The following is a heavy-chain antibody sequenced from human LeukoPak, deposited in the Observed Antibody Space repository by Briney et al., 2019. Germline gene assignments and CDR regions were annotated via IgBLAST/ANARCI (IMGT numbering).Heavy chain of an antibody. J-gene: IGHJ4*02. V-gene: IGHV3-23*01. CDR1: GFTFSNYG. D-gene: IGHD3-9*01. Sequence: PGGSLRLSCAASGFTFSNYGMSWVRQAPGKGLEWVSRISGTAGTTYYADSVKGRFTISRDNSKNTLYLQMNSLRAEDTAVYYCARADILTGRNLDYWGQGTLVTVSS. CDR3: ARADILTGRNLDY. CDR2: ISGTAGTT.